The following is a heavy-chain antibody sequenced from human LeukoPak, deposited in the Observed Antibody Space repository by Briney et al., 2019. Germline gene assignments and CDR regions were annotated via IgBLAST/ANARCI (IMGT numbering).Heavy chain of an antibody. D-gene: IGHD3-22*01. CDR1: GYTFTSYG. Sequence: ASVKVSCKASGYTFTSYGISWVRQAPGQGLEWMGWISAYNGNTNYAQKLQGRVTMTTDTSTSTAYMELRSLRSDDTAVYYCAREAYYDSSGYSPDYWGQGTLVTVSS. CDR3: AREAYYDSSGYSPDY. V-gene: IGHV1-18*01. CDR2: ISAYNGNT. J-gene: IGHJ4*02.